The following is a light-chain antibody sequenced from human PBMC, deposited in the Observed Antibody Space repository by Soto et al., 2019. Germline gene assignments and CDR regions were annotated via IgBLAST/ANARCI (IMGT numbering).Light chain of an antibody. Sequence: EIVMPQARDTLSVSPGERATLSCRASQSVSSNLAWYQQKPGQAPRLLIYGASTRATGIPARFSGSGSGTEFTLTISSLQSEDFTVYSCLQYHNLWAFGQGTKVDIK. CDR1: QSVSSN. J-gene: IGKJ1*01. V-gene: IGKV3-15*01. CDR3: LQYHNLWA. CDR2: GAS.